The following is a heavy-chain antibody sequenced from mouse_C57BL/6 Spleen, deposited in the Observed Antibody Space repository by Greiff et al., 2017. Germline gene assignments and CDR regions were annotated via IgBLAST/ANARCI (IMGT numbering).Heavy chain of an antibody. J-gene: IGHJ1*03. D-gene: IGHD3-3*01. V-gene: IGHV5-16*01. CDR1: GFTFSDYY. CDR2: INYDGSST. CDR3: ARGDGWYFDV. Sequence: EVNLVESEGGLVQPGSSMKLSCTASGFTFSDYYMAWVRQVPEKGLEWVANINYDGSSTYYLDSLKSRFIISRDNAKNILYLQMSSLKSEDTATFYCARGDGWYFDVWGTGTTVTVSS.